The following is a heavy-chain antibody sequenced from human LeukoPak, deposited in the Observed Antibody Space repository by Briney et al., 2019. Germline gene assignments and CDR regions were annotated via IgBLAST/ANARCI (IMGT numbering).Heavy chain of an antibody. J-gene: IGHJ4*02. Sequence: SGTLSLTCGVSGGSITNTNYWTWVRQPPGKGLEWIGEVNLQGSTNYDPSLMGRVAISVDTSENHISLQLTSVTAADTAVYYCAREGGPYRPLDYSGQGTLVTVSS. CDR2: VNLQGST. V-gene: IGHV4-4*02. CDR1: GGSITNTNY. CDR3: AREGGPYRPLDY.